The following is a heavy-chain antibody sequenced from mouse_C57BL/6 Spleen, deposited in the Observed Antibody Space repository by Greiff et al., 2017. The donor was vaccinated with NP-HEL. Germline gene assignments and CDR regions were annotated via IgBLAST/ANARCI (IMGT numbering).Heavy chain of an antibody. V-gene: IGHV1-81*01. J-gene: IGHJ1*03. CDR3: ARSPYDYEGYFDV. CDR2: IYPRSGNT. Sequence: VQLQQSGAELARPGASVKLSCKASGYTFTSYGISWVQQRTGQGLEWIGEIYPRSGNTYYNEKFKGKATLTADKSSSTANRELRSLTYEDSAVYFCARSPYDYEGYFDVWGTGTTVTVSA. D-gene: IGHD2-4*01. CDR1: GYTFTSYG.